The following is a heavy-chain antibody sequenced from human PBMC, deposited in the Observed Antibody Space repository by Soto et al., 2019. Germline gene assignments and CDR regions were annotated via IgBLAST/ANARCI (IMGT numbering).Heavy chain of an antibody. V-gene: IGHV3-21*01. CDR2: ISSSSSYI. CDR3: ARAPDPYYYYYMDV. CDR1: GFTFGSYS. J-gene: IGHJ6*03. Sequence: PGGSLRLSCAASGFTFGSYSMNWARQAPGKGLEWVSSISSSSSYIYYADSVKGRFTISRDNAKNSLYLQMNSLRAEDTAVYYCARAPDPYYYYYMDVWGKGTTVTVSS.